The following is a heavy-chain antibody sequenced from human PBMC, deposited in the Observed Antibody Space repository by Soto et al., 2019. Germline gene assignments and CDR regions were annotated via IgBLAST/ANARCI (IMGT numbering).Heavy chain of an antibody. CDR3: ARGGYCSSTSCYATDYYYYMDV. Sequence: GGSLRLSCAASGFTFSSYGMHWVRQAPGKGLEWVAVIWYDGSNKYYADSVKGRFTISRDNSKNTLYLQMNSLRAEDTAVYYCARGGYCSSTSCYATDYYYYMDVWGKGTTVTVSS. V-gene: IGHV3-33*01. CDR1: GFTFSSYG. CDR2: IWYDGSNK. D-gene: IGHD2-2*01. J-gene: IGHJ6*03.